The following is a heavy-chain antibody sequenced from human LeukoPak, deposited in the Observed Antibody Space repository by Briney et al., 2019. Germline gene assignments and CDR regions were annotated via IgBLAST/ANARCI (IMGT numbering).Heavy chain of an antibody. CDR2: ISGSGGST. D-gene: IGHD2-15*01. J-gene: IGHJ4*02. CDR1: GFTFSSYA. Sequence: PGGSLRLSCAASGFTFSSYAMSWVRQAPGKGLEWVSAISGSGGSTYYADSVEGRFAISRDNSKNTLYLQMNSLRAEDTAVYYCAKSVVVITFRFDDWGQGALVTVSS. CDR3: AKSVVVITFRFDD. V-gene: IGHV3-23*01.